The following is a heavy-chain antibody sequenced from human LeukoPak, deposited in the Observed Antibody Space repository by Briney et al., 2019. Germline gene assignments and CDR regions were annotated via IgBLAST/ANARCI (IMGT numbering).Heavy chain of an antibody. J-gene: IGHJ4*02. D-gene: IGHD3-16*02. V-gene: IGHV2-5*02. CDR3: AHMGSIMITFGGVIGDFDY. Sequence: SGPTLVKPTQTLTLTCTFSGFSLSTSGVGVGWIRQPPGKALEWLALIYWDDDKRYSPSPKSRLTITKDTSKNQVVLTMTNMDPVDTATYYCAHMGSIMITFGGVIGDFDYWGQGTLVTVSS. CDR1: GFSLSTSGVG. CDR2: IYWDDDK.